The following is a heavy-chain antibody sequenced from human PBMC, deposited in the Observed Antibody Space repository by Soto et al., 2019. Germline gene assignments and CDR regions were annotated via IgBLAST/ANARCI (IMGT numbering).Heavy chain of an antibody. D-gene: IGHD2-2*01. CDR2: IYHSGST. V-gene: IGHV4-4*02. CDR3: ASAPHIVLVPAASALWDYYYGMDV. Sequence: PSETLSLTCAVSGGSISSSNWWSWVRQPPGKGLEWIGEIYHSGSTNYNPSLKSRVTISVDKSKNQFSLKLSSVTAADTAVYYCASAPHIVLVPAASALWDYYYGMDVWGQGTTVTVSS. CDR1: GGSISSSNW. J-gene: IGHJ6*02.